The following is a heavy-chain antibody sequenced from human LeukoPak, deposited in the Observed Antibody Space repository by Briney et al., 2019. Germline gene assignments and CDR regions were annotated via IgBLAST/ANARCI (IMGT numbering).Heavy chain of an antibody. Sequence: GRSLRLSCAASGFTFDDYAMHWVRQAPGKGLEWVSGISWNSGSIGYADSVKGRFTISRDNAKNSLYLQMNSLRAEDTALYYCDKDITVGYCSSTSCSGFDYWGQGTLVTVSS. CDR1: GFTFDDYA. D-gene: IGHD2-2*01. J-gene: IGHJ4*02. CDR3: DKDITVGYCSSTSCSGFDY. V-gene: IGHV3-9*01. CDR2: ISWNSGSI.